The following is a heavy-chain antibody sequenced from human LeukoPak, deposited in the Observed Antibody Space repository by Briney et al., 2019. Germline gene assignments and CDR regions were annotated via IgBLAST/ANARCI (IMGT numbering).Heavy chain of an antibody. Sequence: RASVKVSCKASGYTFTSYGISRVRQAPGQGLEWMGGIIPIFGTANYAQKFQGRVTITADESTSTAYMELSSLRSEDTAVYYCVSSSWYEGAFDYWGQGTLVTVSS. CDR3: VSSSWYEGAFDY. CDR1: GYTFTSYG. J-gene: IGHJ4*02. CDR2: IIPIFGTA. D-gene: IGHD6-13*01. V-gene: IGHV1-69*13.